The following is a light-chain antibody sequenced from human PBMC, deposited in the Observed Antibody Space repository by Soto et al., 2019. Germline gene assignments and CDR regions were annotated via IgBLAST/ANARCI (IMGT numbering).Light chain of an antibody. J-gene: IGKJ1*01. V-gene: IGKV3-15*01. CDR2: GAS. CDR1: QSVSSN. Sequence: EIVMTQSPATLSVSPGERATLSCRASQSVSSNLAWYQQKPGQAPRLLIYGASTRATGIPARFSGSGSGTDFTLTVSRLQSEDFAVYYCQQYNNWPHMAFGQRPKVEIK. CDR3: QQYNNWPHMA.